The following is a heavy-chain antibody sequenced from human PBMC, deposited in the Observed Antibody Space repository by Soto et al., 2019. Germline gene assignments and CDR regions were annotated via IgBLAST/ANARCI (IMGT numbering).Heavy chain of an antibody. Sequence: PSETLSLTGTVSGGSISSGGYYWSWIRQHPGKGLEWIGYIYYSGSTYYNPSLKSRVTISVDTSKNQFSLKLSSVTAADTAVYYCASGGDSSGYYFWGYFDYWGQGTLVTVSS. V-gene: IGHV4-31*03. D-gene: IGHD3-22*01. CDR3: ASGGDSSGYYFWGYFDY. J-gene: IGHJ4*02. CDR2: IYYSGST. CDR1: GGSISSGGYY.